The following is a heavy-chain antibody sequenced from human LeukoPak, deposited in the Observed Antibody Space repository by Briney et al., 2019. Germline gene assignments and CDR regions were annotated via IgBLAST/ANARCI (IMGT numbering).Heavy chain of an antibody. CDR3: ARGGVLHGTLDY. CDR2: VYYSGST. V-gene: IGHV4-59*12. D-gene: IGHD4/OR15-4a*01. Sequence: SETLSLTCTVSGGSISSYYWSWLRQPPGKGLEWIGYVYYSGSTNYNPSLKSRVTISVDRSKNQFSLKLSSVTAADTAVYYCARGGVLHGTLDYWGQGTLVTVSS. CDR1: GGSISSYY. J-gene: IGHJ4*02.